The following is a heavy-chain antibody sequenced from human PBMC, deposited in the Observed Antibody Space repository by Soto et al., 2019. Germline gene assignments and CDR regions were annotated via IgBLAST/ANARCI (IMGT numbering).Heavy chain of an antibody. J-gene: IGHJ4*02. CDR2: INPNSGGT. D-gene: IGHD3-22*01. CDR1: GYTFTGYY. CDR3: ASEISYDSGDYYSAQDFDF. V-gene: IGHV1-2*02. Sequence: GXSVKLSCNASGYTFTGYYMHWVRQAPVQGLEWMGWINPNSGGTNYAQKFQGRVTMTRDTSISTAYMELSRLRSDDTAVYYCASEISYDSGDYYSAQDFDFWGQGTLVTVCS.